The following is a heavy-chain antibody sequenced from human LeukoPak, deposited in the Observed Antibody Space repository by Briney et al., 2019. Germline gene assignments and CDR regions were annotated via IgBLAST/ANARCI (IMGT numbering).Heavy chain of an antibody. J-gene: IGHJ4*02. D-gene: IGHD6-19*01. CDR3: ARKGRDGSGWFPFDY. CDR1: GYTFTSYD. CDR2: MNPNSGNT. Sequence: ASANVSCKASGYTFTSYDSNWVRQAPGQGLEGMGWMNPNSGNTAYAPKSQGRVAMTRNTSVSTAYMELSSLRSEDTAVYYCARKGRDGSGWFPFDYWGQGALVPSPQ. V-gene: IGHV1-8*01.